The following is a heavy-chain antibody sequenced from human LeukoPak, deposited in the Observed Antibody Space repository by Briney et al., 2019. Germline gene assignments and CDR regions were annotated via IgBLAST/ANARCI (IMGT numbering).Heavy chain of an antibody. Sequence: ASVKVSCKASGYTFTGCYMHWVRQAPGQGLEWMGWINPNSGGTNYAQKFQGRVTMTRDTSISTAYMELSRLRSDDTAVYYCARDWSSSWYADYWGQGTLVTVSS. CDR2: INPNSGGT. V-gene: IGHV1-2*02. CDR1: GYTFTGCY. CDR3: ARDWSSSWYADY. D-gene: IGHD6-13*01. J-gene: IGHJ4*02.